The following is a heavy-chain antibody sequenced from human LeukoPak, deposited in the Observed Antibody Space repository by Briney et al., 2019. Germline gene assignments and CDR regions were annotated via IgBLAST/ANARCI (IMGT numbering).Heavy chain of an antibody. CDR3: ARVGRGYSFKIYYFDY. Sequence: PGGSLRLSCAASGFTFSNYAIHWVRQAPGKGLEWVAVISYDGSNKYYADSLQGRFTISRDNSKNMVYVQMNSLREEDTAVYYCARVGRGYSFKIYYFDYWGQGTLVTVSS. V-gene: IGHV3-30*04. D-gene: IGHD5-18*01. CDR2: ISYDGSNK. CDR1: GFTFSNYA. J-gene: IGHJ4*02.